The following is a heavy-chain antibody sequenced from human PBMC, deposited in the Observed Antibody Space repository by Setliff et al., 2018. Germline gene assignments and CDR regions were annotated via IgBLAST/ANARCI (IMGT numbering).Heavy chain of an antibody. V-gene: IGHV1-8*02. Sequence: AASVKVSCKASGYTFTSYDINWVRQATGQGLEWMGWMNPNSGNTGYAQKFQGRVTTTRNTSISTAYMELSSLRSEDTAVYYCARGLLLWFGEVENWGQGTLVTVSS. CDR2: MNPNSGNT. J-gene: IGHJ4*02. CDR1: GYTFTSYD. CDR3: ARGLLLWFGEVEN. D-gene: IGHD3-10*01.